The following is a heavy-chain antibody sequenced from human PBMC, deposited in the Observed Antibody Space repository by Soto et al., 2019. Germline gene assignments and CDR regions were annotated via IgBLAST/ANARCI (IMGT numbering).Heavy chain of an antibody. CDR1: GFTFSSYA. CDR3: ARARIQLWSGFDY. V-gene: IGHV3-30-3*01. CDR2: ISYDGSNK. J-gene: IGHJ4*02. Sequence: SLRLSCEASGFTFSSYAMHWVRQAPGKGLEWVAVISYDGSNKYYADSVKGRFTISRDNSKNTLYLQMNSLRAEDTAVYYCARARIQLWSGFDYWGQGTLVTVSS. D-gene: IGHD5-18*01.